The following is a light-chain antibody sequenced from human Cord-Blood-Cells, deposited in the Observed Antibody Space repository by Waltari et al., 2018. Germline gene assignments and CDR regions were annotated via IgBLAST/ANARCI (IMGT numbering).Light chain of an antibody. J-gene: IGKJ3*01. CDR2: DAS. CDR3: QQRSNWPPNT. Sequence: ELVLTQSPATLSLSPGERATLSCRASQSVSSYLAWYHQKPGQAPRLLIYDASNRATGIPARFSGSGSGTDFTLTISSLEPEDFAVYYCQQRSNWPPNTFGPGTKVDIK. V-gene: IGKV3-11*01. CDR1: QSVSSY.